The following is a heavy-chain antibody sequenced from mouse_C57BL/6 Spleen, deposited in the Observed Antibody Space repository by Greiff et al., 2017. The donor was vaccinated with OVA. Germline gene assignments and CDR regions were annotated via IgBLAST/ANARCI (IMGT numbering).Heavy chain of an antibody. V-gene: IGHV5-6*01. CDR2: ISSGGSYT. CDR3: ARHSIAY. CDR1: GFTFSSYG. J-gene: IGHJ3*01. D-gene: IGHD1-1*01. Sequence: EVQRVESGGDLVKPGGSLKLSCAASGFTFSSYGMSWVRQTPDKRLEWVATISSGGSYTYYPDSVKGRFTISRDNAKNTLYLQMSSLKSEDTAMYYCARHSIAYWGQGTLVTVSA.